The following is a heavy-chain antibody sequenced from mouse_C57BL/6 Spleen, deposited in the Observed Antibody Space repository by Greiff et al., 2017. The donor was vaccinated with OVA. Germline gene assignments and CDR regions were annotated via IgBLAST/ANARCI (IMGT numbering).Heavy chain of an antibody. J-gene: IGHJ2*01. V-gene: IGHV1-52*01. CDR1: GYTFTSYW. CDR2: IDPSDSDT. CDR3: ARSGLGLRYYFDY. D-gene: IGHD2-4*01. Sequence: QVQLQQPGAELVRPGSSVKLSCKASGYTFTSYWMHWVKQRPIQGLEWIGNIDPSDSDTHYNQKFKDKATLTVDKSSSTAYMQLSSLTSEDSAVYYCARSGLGLRYYFDYWGQGTTLTVSS.